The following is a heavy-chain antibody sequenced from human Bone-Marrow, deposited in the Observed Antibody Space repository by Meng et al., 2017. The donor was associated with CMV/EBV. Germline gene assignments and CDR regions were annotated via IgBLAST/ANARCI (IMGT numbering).Heavy chain of an antibody. Sequence: GGSLRLSCAASGFTFSSYAMHWVRQAPGKGLEWVAVISYDGSNKYYADSVKGRFTISRDNSKNTLYLQMNSLRAEDTAVYYCARGYCSSTSCYSPWFDPWGQGNLVTVYS. D-gene: IGHD2-2*02. CDR1: GFTFSSYA. CDR3: ARGYCSSTSCYSPWFDP. CDR2: ISYDGSNK. V-gene: IGHV3-30-3*01. J-gene: IGHJ5*02.